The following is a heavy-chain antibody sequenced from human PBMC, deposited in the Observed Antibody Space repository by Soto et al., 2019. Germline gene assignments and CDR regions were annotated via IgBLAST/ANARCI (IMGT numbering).Heavy chain of an antibody. V-gene: IGHV1-3*01. CDR1: GYDFNSYS. Sequence: QVRLEQSRAEVKEPGASVKISCKASGYDFNSYSIHWLRQAPGQRPEYMGRINGGIGNTKFSQKFQDRLTISRETSASAMYMELSSLTSDDTGVYYCARSSVTIDGLDFWGQGTLVIVSS. CDR2: INGGIGNT. CDR3: ARSSVTIDGLDF. D-gene: IGHD4-17*01. J-gene: IGHJ4*02.